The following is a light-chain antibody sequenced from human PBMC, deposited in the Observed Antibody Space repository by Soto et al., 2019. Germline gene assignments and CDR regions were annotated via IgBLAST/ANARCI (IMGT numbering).Light chain of an antibody. CDR2: GAS. Sequence: EIVMTQSPATLSVSPGERATLSCRASQSVSSNLAWYQQKPGQAPRLLIYGASTRATGIPARFSGSGSGTEFTLTISRLQSEDFAVYYCQQYNNWWTFGQGTKVGIK. CDR3: QQYNNWWT. CDR1: QSVSSN. V-gene: IGKV3-15*01. J-gene: IGKJ1*01.